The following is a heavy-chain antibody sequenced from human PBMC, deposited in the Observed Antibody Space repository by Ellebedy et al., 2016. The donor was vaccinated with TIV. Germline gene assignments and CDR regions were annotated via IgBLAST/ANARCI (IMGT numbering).Heavy chain of an antibody. V-gene: IGHV3-23*01. J-gene: IGHJ4*02. D-gene: IGHD3-10*01. CDR3: AKESGIRGDY. Sequence: GESLKTSXAASGFTFSDYYMSWIRQAPGKGLEWVSAISGSGGSTYYADSVKGRFTISRDNSKNTLYLQMNSLRAEDTAVYYCAKESGIRGDYWGQGTLVTVSS. CDR2: ISGSGGST. CDR1: GFTFSDYY.